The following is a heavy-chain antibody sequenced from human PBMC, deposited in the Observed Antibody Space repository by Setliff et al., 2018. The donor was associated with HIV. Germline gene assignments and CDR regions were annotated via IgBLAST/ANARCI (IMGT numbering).Heavy chain of an antibody. CDR2: MFYSGST. CDR1: GGSINSGSYY. V-gene: IGHV4-39*06. Sequence: PSETLSLTCTVSGGSINSGSYYWGWIRQPPEKGLEWIGTMFYSGSTYYNPSLKSRVTMSLDTSRNQITLTLKSVTAADTAVYFCARIDPGKFWSLDYWGRGTLVTVSS. J-gene: IGHJ4*02. D-gene: IGHD1-1*01. CDR3: ARIDPGKFWSLDY.